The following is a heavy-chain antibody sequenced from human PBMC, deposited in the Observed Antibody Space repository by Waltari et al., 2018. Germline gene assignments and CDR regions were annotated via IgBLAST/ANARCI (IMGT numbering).Heavy chain of an antibody. V-gene: IGHV3-23*01. CDR2: ISGGGSST. CDR1: GFTFSTYP. J-gene: IGHJ4*02. CDR3: AKAKYCSGGNCDFDY. D-gene: IGHD2-15*01. Sequence: EVQLLESGGGLVQPGGSLRLSCAASGFTFSTYPMSWVRQAPGQGLQWVSGISGGGSSTYYADSVKGRFTISRDNSKSTLYLQMDGLRAEDTAVYYCAKAKYCSGGNCDFDYWGQGTLVTVSS.